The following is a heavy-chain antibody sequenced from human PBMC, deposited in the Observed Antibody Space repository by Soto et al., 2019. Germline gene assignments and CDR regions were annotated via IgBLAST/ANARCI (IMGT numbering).Heavy chain of an antibody. D-gene: IGHD5-12*01. J-gene: IGHJ1*01. Sequence: VKGSRKGSGERNSRYGISWGRQAPGQGLEWMGGIIPVFGRPNYAQRFRGRLTITADESTNTSYMELIDLTSEDTAVYYCTREASGYDFWGQGTQVTVSS. CDR1: GERNSRYG. V-gene: IGHV1-69*01. CDR3: TREASGYDF. CDR2: IIPVFGRP.